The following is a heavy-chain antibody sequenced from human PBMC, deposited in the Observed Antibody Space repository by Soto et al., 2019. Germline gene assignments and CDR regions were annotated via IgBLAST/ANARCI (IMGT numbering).Heavy chain of an antibody. D-gene: IGHD1-26*01. V-gene: IGHV3-48*04. J-gene: IGHJ3*01. Sequence: PGGSLRLSCAGSGFTFSSYSMNWVRQAPGKGLEWVSYISSSSSTIYYADSVKGRFTISRDNARNSLDLQMNSVRAEDTAVYYCARGDRGAFDLWGQGTVVTVSS. CDR1: GFTFSSYS. CDR2: ISSSSSTI. CDR3: ARGDRGAFDL.